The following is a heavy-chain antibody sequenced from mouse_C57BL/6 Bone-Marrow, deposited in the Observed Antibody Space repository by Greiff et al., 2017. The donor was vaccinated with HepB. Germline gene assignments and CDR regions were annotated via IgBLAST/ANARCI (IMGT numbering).Heavy chain of an antibody. Sequence: QVQLQQPGAELVKPGASVKLSCKASGYTFTSYWMQWVKQRPGQGLEWIGEIDPSDSYTNYNQKFKGKATLTVDTSSSTAYTQLSSLTSEDSAVYYCARDDYDGAYWGQGTLVTVSA. V-gene: IGHV1-50*01. D-gene: IGHD2-4*01. J-gene: IGHJ3*01. CDR3: ARDDYDGAY. CDR1: GYTFTSYW. CDR2: IDPSDSYT.